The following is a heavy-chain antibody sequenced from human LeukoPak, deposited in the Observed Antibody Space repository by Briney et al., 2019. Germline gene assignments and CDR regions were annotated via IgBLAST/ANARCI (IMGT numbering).Heavy chain of an antibody. Sequence: SETLSLACTVSGGSISSSGSYWGWIRQPPGKGLEWIGSIYYSGSTYYNPSLKGRVTISVDTSENQFSLKMTSVTAADAAVYYCARLYWSGGSCYLDSWGQGTLVTVSS. V-gene: IGHV4-39*01. CDR2: IYYSGST. J-gene: IGHJ4*02. CDR3: ARLYWSGGSCYLDS. CDR1: GGSISSSGSY. D-gene: IGHD2-15*01.